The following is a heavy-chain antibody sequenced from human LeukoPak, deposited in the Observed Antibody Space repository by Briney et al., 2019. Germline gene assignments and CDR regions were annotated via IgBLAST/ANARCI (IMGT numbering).Heavy chain of an antibody. CDR3: ARLAAAGFDY. CDR1: GFSFSSYS. D-gene: IGHD6-13*01. J-gene: IGHJ4*02. Sequence: GGSLRLSCAASGFSFSSYSMNWVRQAPGKGLEWVSYISGISNTIYYADSVKGRFTISRDNAKNSLYLQMNSLRAEDTAVYYCARLAAAGFDYWGQGTLVTVSS. CDR2: ISGISNTI. V-gene: IGHV3-48*01.